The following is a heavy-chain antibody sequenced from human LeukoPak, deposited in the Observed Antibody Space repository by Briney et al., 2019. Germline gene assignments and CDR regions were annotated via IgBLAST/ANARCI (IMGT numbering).Heavy chain of an antibody. D-gene: IGHD2-2*03. Sequence: APVKVSCKASGYTFTGYYMHWVRQAPGQGLEWMGWINPNSGGTNYAQKFQGRVTMTRDTSISTAYMELSRLRSDDTAVYYCARDSPDGYCSSTSCLPSYGMDVWGQGTTVTVSS. CDR2: INPNSGGT. V-gene: IGHV1-2*02. CDR3: ARDSPDGYCSSTSCLPSYGMDV. J-gene: IGHJ6*02. CDR1: GYTFTGYY.